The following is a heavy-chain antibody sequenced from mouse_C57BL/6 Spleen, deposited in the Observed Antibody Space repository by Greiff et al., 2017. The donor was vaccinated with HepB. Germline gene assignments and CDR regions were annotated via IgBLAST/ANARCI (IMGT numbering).Heavy chain of an antibody. CDR1: GYSFTDYN. D-gene: IGHD2-2*01. J-gene: IGHJ4*01. CDR3: ARGGLRNYAMDY. V-gene: IGHV1-39*01. Sequence: EVKVVESGPELVKPGASVKISCKASGYSFTDYNMNWVKQSNGKSLEWIGVITPNYGTTSYNQKFKGKATLTVDQSSSTAYMQLNSLTSEDSAVYYCARGGLRNYAMDYWGQGTSVTVSA. CDR2: ITPNYGTT.